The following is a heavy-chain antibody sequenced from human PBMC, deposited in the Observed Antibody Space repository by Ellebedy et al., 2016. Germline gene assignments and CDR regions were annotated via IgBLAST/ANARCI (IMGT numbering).Heavy chain of an antibody. Sequence: GGSLRLSXAASGFTFSSYDMHWVRQAPGKGLEWVASVSYDGNYKYYADSVKGRFTVSRDNSKNTLYLQMISLSSDDTAVYYCARDSTVGGGSPNADRYFEYWGQGTLVTVSP. D-gene: IGHD1-26*01. CDR3: ARDSTVGGGSPNADRYFEY. J-gene: IGHJ4*02. CDR2: VSYDGNYK. CDR1: GFTFSSYD. V-gene: IGHV3-30*19.